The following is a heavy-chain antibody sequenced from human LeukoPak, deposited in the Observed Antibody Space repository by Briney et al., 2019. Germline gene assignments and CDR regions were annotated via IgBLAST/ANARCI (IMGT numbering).Heavy chain of an antibody. CDR2: IRYDGSNK. Sequence: SGGSLRLSCEASGFSFSDYGMHWVRQAPGKGREWVAFIRYDGSNKYYADSVKGRFTVSRDNSQSTLYLQMNSLRVEDTAVYYCAKRVVIKSTDYFYYYIHVWGKGTTVTVSS. J-gene: IGHJ6*03. CDR1: GFSFSDYG. CDR3: AKRVVIKSTDYFYYYIHV. D-gene: IGHD3-3*01. V-gene: IGHV3-30*02.